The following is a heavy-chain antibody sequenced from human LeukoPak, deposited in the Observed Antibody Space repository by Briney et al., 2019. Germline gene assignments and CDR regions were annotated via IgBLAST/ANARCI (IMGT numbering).Heavy chain of an antibody. J-gene: IGHJ4*02. CDR3: ARRGSNWGYYFDY. V-gene: IGHV4-59*08. Sequence: SETLSLTCTVSGGSISSYYWSWIRQPPGKGLEWIGYIYYSGSTNYNPSLKSRVTISVDTSKDQFSLKLSSVTAADTAVYYCARRGSNWGYYFDYWGQGTLVTVSS. D-gene: IGHD7-27*01. CDR1: GGSISSYY. CDR2: IYYSGST.